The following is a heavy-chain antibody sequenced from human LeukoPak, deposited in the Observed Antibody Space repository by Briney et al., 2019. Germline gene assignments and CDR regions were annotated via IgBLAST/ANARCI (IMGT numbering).Heavy chain of an antibody. J-gene: IGHJ4*02. V-gene: IGHV3-23*01. CDR1: GFTFSSYA. CDR3: AKEPLTMVRGVIPYFDY. D-gene: IGHD3-10*01. Sequence: GGSLRLSGAASGFTFSSYAMSWVRQAPGKGLEWVSAISGSGGSTYYADSVKGRFTISRDNSKNTLYLQMNSLRAEDTAVYYCAKEPLTMVRGVIPYFDYWGQGTLVTVSS. CDR2: ISGSGGST.